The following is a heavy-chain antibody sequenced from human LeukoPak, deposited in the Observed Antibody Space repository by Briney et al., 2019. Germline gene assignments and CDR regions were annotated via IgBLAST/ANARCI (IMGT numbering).Heavy chain of an antibody. Sequence: GGSLRLSCAASGFTFSRYEMNWVRQAPGKGLEWVSYISSSGTTIYYADSVKGRFTISRDNAKNSLYLQMNSLRAEDTAVYYCARGRGLPGPLDYWGQGTLVTVSS. CDR2: ISSSGTTI. V-gene: IGHV3-48*03. J-gene: IGHJ4*02. CDR1: GFTFSRYE. D-gene: IGHD3-10*01. CDR3: ARGRGLPGPLDY.